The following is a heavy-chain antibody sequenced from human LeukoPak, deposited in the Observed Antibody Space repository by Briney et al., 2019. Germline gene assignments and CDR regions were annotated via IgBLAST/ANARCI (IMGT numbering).Heavy chain of an antibody. CDR3: ARSRGRGYSDY. J-gene: IGHJ4*02. CDR2: IKVSGNT. Sequence: SETLSLTCSVSVAATSNDDWSCIGQPAGKGLEWIGRIKVSGNTNYNLSLRSPVTMFLDPSKNQCSRKPSSLTPCVTAVYYCARSRGRGYSDYWGQGTLVTVSS. V-gene: IGHV4-4*07. D-gene: IGHD6-25*01. CDR1: VAATSNDD.